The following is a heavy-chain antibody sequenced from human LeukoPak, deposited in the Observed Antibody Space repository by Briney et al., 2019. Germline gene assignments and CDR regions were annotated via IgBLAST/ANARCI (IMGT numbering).Heavy chain of an antibody. J-gene: IGHJ5*02. Sequence: SVNVSCKASGGTFRTFAISWVRQAPGQGLEWMGGIIPIFGTANYAQKFQGRVTITADESTSTAYMELSSLRSEDTAVYCCAREIHRVFDPWDQGTLVTVSS. CDR3: AREIHRVFDP. V-gene: IGHV1-69*13. D-gene: IGHD3-10*01. CDR1: GGTFRTFA. CDR2: IIPIFGTA.